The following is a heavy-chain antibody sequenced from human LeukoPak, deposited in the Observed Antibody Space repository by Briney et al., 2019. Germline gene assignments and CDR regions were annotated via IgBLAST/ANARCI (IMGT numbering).Heavy chain of an antibody. CDR1: GYTFTSYG. CDR3: ARGNQYSP. CDR2: ISAYNGNT. V-gene: IGHV1-18*01. Sequence: ASVKVSCKASGYTFTSYGISWVRQAPGQGLEWMGWISAYNGNTNYAQKLQGRVTMTRNTSISTAYMELSSLRSEDTAVYYWARGNQYSPWGQGTLVTVSS. J-gene: IGHJ5*02. D-gene: IGHD4-11*01.